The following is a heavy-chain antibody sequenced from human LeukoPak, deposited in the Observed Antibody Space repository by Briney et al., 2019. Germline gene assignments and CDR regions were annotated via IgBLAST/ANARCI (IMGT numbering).Heavy chain of an antibody. V-gene: IGHV6-1*01. CDR3: TRGAVAHMYYFDY. Sequence: SQTLSLTCAISGDSVSSSSASWNWIRQSPSRGLEWLGRTYYRSKWYNDYAISVKSRIVIDPDTSKNQCSLRLNSVTPEDTALYYCTRGAVAHMYYFDYWGQGTLVTVSS. D-gene: IGHD6-19*01. CDR1: GDSVSSSSAS. J-gene: IGHJ4*02. CDR2: TYYRSKWYN.